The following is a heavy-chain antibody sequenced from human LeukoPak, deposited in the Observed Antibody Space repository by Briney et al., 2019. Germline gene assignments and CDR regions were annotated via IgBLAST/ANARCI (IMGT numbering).Heavy chain of an antibody. CDR2: FIPIFGTA. J-gene: IGHJ4*02. CDR3: QYDILTGSSYSSSSGFDY. Sequence: SVKVSCNASGGTFSSYAISWVRQAPGQGLEWMGGFIPIFGTANYAQKFHGRVTITADECTSTAYMQLSRLRSEETAMSYCQYDILTGSSYSSSSGFDYWGQGTLVTVSS. V-gene: IGHV1-69*13. CDR1: GGTFSSYA. D-gene: IGHD3-9*01.